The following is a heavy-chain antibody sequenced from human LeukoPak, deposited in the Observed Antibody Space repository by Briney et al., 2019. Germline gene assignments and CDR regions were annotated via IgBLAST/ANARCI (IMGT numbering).Heavy chain of an antibody. J-gene: IGHJ4*02. V-gene: IGHV3-7*04. CDR2: IKYYESEI. Sequence: GGSLRLSCAASGFTLRSFWMVCLPQAPGKGLEGVASIKYYESEIHCVDSVKGRFTISRDNAKNSLYLQMNRLRAEDTAVYFCVRVTTNGYFDYWGQGSLVTVSS. CDR1: GFTLRSFW. CDR3: VRVTTNGYFDY. D-gene: IGHD1-1*01.